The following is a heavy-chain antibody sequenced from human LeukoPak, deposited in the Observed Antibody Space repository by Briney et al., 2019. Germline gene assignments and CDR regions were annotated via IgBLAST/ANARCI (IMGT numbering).Heavy chain of an antibody. CDR3: AFGSAAPFDY. V-gene: IGHV4-39*01. CDR2: IYYSGST. D-gene: IGHD3-10*01. Sequence: PSETLSLTCTVSGGSISSSSYYWGWIRQPPGKGLEWIGSIYYSGSTYYNPSLKSRVTISVDTSKNQFSLKLSSVTAADTAVYYCAFGSAAPFDYRGQGTLVTVSS. CDR1: GGSISSSSYY. J-gene: IGHJ4*02.